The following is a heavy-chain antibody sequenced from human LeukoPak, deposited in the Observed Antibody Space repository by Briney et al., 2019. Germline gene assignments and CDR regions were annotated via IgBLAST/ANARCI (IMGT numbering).Heavy chain of an antibody. D-gene: IGHD3-10*02. CDR1: GFTFSSYW. V-gene: IGHV3-7*01. CDR3: AELGITMIGGV. Sequence: GGSLRLSCAASGFTFSSYWLSWVRQAPGKGLEWVANIKQDGSEKYYVDSVKGRFTISRDNAKNSLYLQMNSLRAEDTAVYYRAELGITMIGGVWGKGTTVTISP. J-gene: IGHJ6*04. CDR2: IKQDGSEK.